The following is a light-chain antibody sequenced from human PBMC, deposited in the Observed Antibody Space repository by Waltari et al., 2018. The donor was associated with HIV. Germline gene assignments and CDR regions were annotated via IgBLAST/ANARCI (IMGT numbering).Light chain of an antibody. CDR1: SSDVGAYNY. V-gene: IGLV2-8*01. Sequence: QSALTQPPSASGSPGQSVTISCTGTSSDVGAYNYVSWFQQHPGQAPKLMIYDVTTRPSGVPDRFSGSKAGNTASLTVSGLQAEDEADYYCASHAGSKDVFGGGTRLTVL. CDR3: ASHAGSKDV. J-gene: IGLJ2*01. CDR2: DVT.